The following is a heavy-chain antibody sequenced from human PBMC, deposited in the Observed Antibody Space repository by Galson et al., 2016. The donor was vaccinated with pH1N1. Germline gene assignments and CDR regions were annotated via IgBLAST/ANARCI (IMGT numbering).Heavy chain of an antibody. D-gene: IGHD3-10*02. Sequence: ATLSLTCAISGGSISRSNWCWVRQSPVKGLEWIAYLYSSGTTTYNPSVASRVTISVDTPKNQFSLNLDFVTAADTAIYYCARHVHVPGVKSIDSWGQGILVTVSS. CDR1: GGSISRSN. J-gene: IGHJ4*02. CDR2: LYSSGTT. V-gene: IGHV4-59*08. CDR3: ARHVHVPGVKSIDS.